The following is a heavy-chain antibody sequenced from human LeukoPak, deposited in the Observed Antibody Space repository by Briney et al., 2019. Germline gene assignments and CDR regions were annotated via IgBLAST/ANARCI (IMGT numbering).Heavy chain of an antibody. D-gene: IGHD4-11*01. CDR1: GGSISSSNW. CDR2: IYHSGST. Sequence: SGTLSLTCAVSGGSISSSNWWSWVRQPPGKGLEWIGEIYHSGSTNYNPSLKSRVTISVDTSKNQFSLKLSSVTAADTAVYYCARGRTERLGYYYYGMDVWGQGTTVTVSS. V-gene: IGHV4-4*02. J-gene: IGHJ6*02. CDR3: ARGRTERLGYYYYGMDV.